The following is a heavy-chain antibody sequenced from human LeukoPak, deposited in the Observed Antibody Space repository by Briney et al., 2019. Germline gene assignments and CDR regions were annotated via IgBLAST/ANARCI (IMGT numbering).Heavy chain of an antibody. Sequence: PGGSLRLSCAASGFTFSNAWMSWVRQAPGKGLEWVGRIKSKTDGGTTDYAAPVKGRFTISRDDSKNTLYLQMNSLKTEDTAVYYCTTDPQSPYYDILTGYYLTLDYWGQGTLVTVSS. CDR1: GFTFSNAW. J-gene: IGHJ4*02. CDR2: IKSKTDGGTT. D-gene: IGHD3-9*01. V-gene: IGHV3-15*01. CDR3: TTDPQSPYYDILTGYYLTLDY.